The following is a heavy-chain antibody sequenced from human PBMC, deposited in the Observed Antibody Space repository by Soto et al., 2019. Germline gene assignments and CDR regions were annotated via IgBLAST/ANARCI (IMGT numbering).Heavy chain of an antibody. Sequence: QVQLVQSGAEEKKPGASVQVSCKASGHTSTTHAFHWVLQAPGQRLEWMGWINAANGNTKYSYKFQGRVTITRDTSSAKNIYMDLSSLRLEDTAVYYCARDEGGALRFLEWLTWGQGTLIAVSS. CDR3: ARDEGGALRFLEWLT. J-gene: IGHJ4*02. CDR1: GHTSTTHA. CDR2: INAANGNT. D-gene: IGHD3-3*01. V-gene: IGHV1-3*05.